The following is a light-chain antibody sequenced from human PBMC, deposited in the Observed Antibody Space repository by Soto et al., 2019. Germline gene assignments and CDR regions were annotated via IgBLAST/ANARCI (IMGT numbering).Light chain of an antibody. V-gene: IGLV2-14*01. Sequence: QSALTQPASVSGSPGQSITISCTGTSSDIDAYNYVSWYQQHPGKAPKLMIYDVSNRPSGISNRFSGSKSGNTASLTISGLQAEDEADYYCGSYTNSSHYVFGNGTKVTVL. CDR3: GSYTNSSHYV. CDR1: SSDIDAYNY. CDR2: DVS. J-gene: IGLJ1*01.